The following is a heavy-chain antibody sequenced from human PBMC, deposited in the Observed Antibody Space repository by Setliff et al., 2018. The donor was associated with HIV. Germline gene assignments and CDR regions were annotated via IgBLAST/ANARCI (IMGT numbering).Heavy chain of an antibody. CDR2: IYSTDTT. CDR1: GDSISSGSYY. Sequence: KTSETLSLTCTVSGDSISSGSYYWTRIRQSAGKGLEWIGHIYSTDTTNYNPSLEKRVTISVDTSKNQFSLKLRSVTAADTAVYYCARDRGYCDNISCQEWFDSWGQGTLVTVSS. J-gene: IGHJ5*01. V-gene: IGHV4-61*09. D-gene: IGHD2-2*01. CDR3: ARDRGYCDNISCQEWFDS.